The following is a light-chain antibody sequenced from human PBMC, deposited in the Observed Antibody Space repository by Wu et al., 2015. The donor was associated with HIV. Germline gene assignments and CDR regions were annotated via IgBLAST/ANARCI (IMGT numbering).Light chain of an antibody. J-gene: IGKJ5*01. V-gene: IGKV3-15*01. CDR3: QQRSNWIT. CDR2: AAS. CDR1: QSVSSN. Sequence: EIVMTQSPATLSVSPGERAALSCRASQSVSSNFAWYQQKPGQAPRLLIYAASTRATGIPARFSGSGSGTEFTLTISSMQSEDFAVYYCQQRSNWITFGQGTRLE.